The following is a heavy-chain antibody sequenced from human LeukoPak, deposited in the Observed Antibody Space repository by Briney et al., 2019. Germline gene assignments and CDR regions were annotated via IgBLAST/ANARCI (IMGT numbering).Heavy chain of an antibody. D-gene: IGHD5-18*01. CDR3: ARVDTAMVTALDFDY. CDR1: GYTFTGYY. J-gene: IGHJ4*02. Sequence: ASVKVSCKASGYTFTGYYMHWVRQAPGQGLEWMGRINPNSGGTNYAQKFQGRVTMTRDTSISTAYMELSRLSSDDTAVYYCARVDTAMVTALDFDYWGQGTLVTVSS. V-gene: IGHV1-2*06. CDR2: INPNSGGT.